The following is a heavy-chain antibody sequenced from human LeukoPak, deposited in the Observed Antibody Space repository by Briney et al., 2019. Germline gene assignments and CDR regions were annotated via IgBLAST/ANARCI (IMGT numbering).Heavy chain of an antibody. CDR3: AKVREVVIRNGAFDI. D-gene: IGHD3-22*01. V-gene: IGHV3-9*01. J-gene: IGHJ3*02. CDR1: GFSFDDYA. CDR2: ISWNSGSI. Sequence: GGSLGLSCAASGFSFDDYAVHWVRQGPGKGLEWVSGISWNSGSIGYADSVKGRFTISRDNAKNSLFLQMNSLRAEDTALYYCAKVREVVIRNGAFDIWGQGTMVIVSS.